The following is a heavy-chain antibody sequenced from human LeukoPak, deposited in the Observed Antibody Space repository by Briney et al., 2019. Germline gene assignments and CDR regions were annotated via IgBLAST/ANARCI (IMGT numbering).Heavy chain of an antibody. CDR2: IVVGSGNT. Sequence: SVKVSCKASGFTFTSSAVQWVRQARGQRLEWIGWIVVGSGNTNYAQKFQERVIITRDMSTSTAYMELSSLRSEDTAVYYCAAVYDSSGSPVDYWGQGTLVTVSS. V-gene: IGHV1-58*01. J-gene: IGHJ4*02. CDR3: AAVYDSSGSPVDY. D-gene: IGHD3-22*01. CDR1: GFTFTSSA.